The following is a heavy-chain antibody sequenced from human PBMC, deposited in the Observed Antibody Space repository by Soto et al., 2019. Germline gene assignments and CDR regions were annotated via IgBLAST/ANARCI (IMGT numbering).Heavy chain of an antibody. V-gene: IGHV1-69*05. J-gene: IGHJ6*02. CDR3: SRDGGGSGSYPPYYYYGMDV. CDR2: IIPIYGTT. Sequence: ASVKVSCKASGGTFSSYAISWVRQAPGQGLEWMGGIIPIYGTTNYAQKIQGRDTMTTDTSTSTAYMELRSLRSYDTAVYFFSRDGGGSGSYPPYYYYGMDVWGQGTTVTVSS. CDR1: GGTFSSYA. D-gene: IGHD3-10*01.